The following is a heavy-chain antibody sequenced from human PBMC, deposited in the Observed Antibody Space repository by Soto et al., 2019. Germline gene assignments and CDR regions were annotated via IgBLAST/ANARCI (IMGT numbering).Heavy chain of an antibody. V-gene: IGHV4-34*01. J-gene: IGHJ4*02. CDR3: ARVGTWCSGGSCFKNDY. D-gene: IGHD2-15*01. CDR1: GGSFSGYY. CDR2: INHSGST. Sequence: QVQLQQWGAGLLKPSETLSLTCAVYGGSFSGYYWSWIRQPPGKGLEWIGEINHSGSTNYNPSLKSRVPISVDTSKNQFSLKLSSVTAADTAVYYCARVGTWCSGGSCFKNDYWGQGTLVTVSS.